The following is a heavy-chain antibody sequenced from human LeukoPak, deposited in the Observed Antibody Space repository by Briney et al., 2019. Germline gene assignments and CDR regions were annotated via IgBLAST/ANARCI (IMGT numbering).Heavy chain of an antibody. CDR1: GFTFSSYW. CDR2: ANSDGSST. D-gene: IGHD3-10*01. V-gene: IGHV3-74*01. J-gene: IGHJ4*02. CDR3: AGGDSGFGY. Sequence: GGSLRLSCAASGFTFSSYWMHWVRQAPGKGLVWVSRANSDGSSTSYADSVKGRFAISRDNAKNTLYLQMNSLRVEDTAVYYCAGGDSGFGYWGQGTLVTVSS.